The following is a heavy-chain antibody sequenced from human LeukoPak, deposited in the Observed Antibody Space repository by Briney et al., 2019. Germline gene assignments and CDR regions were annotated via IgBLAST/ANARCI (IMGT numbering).Heavy chain of an antibody. Sequence: PSETLSLTCTVSGGSISSSSYYWGWIRQPPGKGLEWIVSIYYSGSTYYNPSLKSRVTISVDTSKNQFSLKLSSVTAADTAVYYCAREPPGGRFLAHYYYYMDVWGKGTTVTVSS. CDR2: IYYSGST. D-gene: IGHD3-3*01. CDR1: GGSISSSSYY. V-gene: IGHV4-39*07. CDR3: AREPPGGRFLAHYYYYMDV. J-gene: IGHJ6*03.